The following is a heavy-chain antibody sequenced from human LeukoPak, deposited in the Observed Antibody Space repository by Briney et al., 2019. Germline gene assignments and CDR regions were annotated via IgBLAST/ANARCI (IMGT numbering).Heavy chain of an antibody. V-gene: IGHV3-7*01. CDR1: GFTFSSYW. CDR2: IKQDGSEK. Sequence: GGSLRLSCAASGFTFSSYWMSWVRQAPGKGLEWVANIKQDGSEKYYVDSVKGRFTISRDNAKNSLFLQMNSLRAEDTAVYYCARDRITDFWSGYYTNYFDYWGQGTLVTVSS. J-gene: IGHJ4*02. D-gene: IGHD3-3*01. CDR3: ARDRITDFWSGYYTNYFDY.